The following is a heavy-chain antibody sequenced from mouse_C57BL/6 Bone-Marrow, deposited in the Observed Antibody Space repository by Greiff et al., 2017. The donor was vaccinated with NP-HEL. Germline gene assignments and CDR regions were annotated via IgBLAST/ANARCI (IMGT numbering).Heavy chain of an antibody. CDR1: GYTFTSYW. D-gene: IGHD4-1*01. V-gene: IGHV1-69*01. J-gene: IGHJ1*03. CDR2: IDPSDSYT. CDR3: EREGNWGEGWYFDD. Sequence: VQLQQPGAELVMPGASVKLSCKASGYTFTSYWMHWVKQRPGQGLEWIGEIDPSDSYTNYNQKFKGKSTLTVDKSSSTAYMQLSSLTSEDSAVYYGEREGNWGEGWYFDDWGTGTTVTVSS.